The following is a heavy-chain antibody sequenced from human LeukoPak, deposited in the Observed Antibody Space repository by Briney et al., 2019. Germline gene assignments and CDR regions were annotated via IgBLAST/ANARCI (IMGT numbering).Heavy chain of an antibody. CDR2: ISSSSSTI. J-gene: IGHJ4*02. V-gene: IGHV3-48*01. CDR1: GFTFSSYS. CDR3: AKAELGVDTFFDY. D-gene: IGHD3-3*01. Sequence: GGSLRLSCAASGFTFSSYSMNWVRQAPGKGLEWVSYISSSSSTIYYADSVKGRFTISRDNAKNSLYLQMNSLRAEDTAFYYCAKAELGVDTFFDYWGQGTLVTVSS.